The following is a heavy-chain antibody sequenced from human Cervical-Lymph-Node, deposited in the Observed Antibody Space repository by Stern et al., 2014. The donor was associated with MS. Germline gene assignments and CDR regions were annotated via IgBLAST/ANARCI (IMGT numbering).Heavy chain of an antibody. J-gene: IGHJ4*02. D-gene: IGHD4-23*01. CDR3: ARDSGGNYVEDIDY. V-gene: IGHV3-33*01. CDR2: IWYDGNNK. CDR1: GFTFSSYG. Sequence: VQLEESGGCVVQAGRSLRLSCAASGFTFSSYGMHLVRQAPGKGLAWVGGIWYDGNNKYHADSVKGRFTIARDNSKNTLYLQMSSLRAEDTSVYYCARDSGGNYVEDIDYWGQGTLVTVSS.